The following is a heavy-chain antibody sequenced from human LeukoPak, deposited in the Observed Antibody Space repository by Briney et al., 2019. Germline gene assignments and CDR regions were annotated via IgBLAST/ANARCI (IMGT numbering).Heavy chain of an antibody. CDR2: ISAYNGDT. V-gene: IGHV1-18*01. CDR3: ARGGWEIERRIFDY. CDR1: SYTFTSYG. D-gene: IGHD1-26*01. Sequence: GASVKVSCKASSYTFTSYGISWVRQAPGHGLEWMGWISAYNGDTKYAQKLQGRVTMTTDTSTSPAYMEVKSLRSDDTAVYYCARGGWEIERRIFDYWGQGTLVTVSS. J-gene: IGHJ4*02.